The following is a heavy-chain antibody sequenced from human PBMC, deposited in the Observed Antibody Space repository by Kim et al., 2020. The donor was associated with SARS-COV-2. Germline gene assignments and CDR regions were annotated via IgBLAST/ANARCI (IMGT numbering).Heavy chain of an antibody. CDR3: ARSKRDSSSWLSDY. D-gene: IGHD6-13*01. J-gene: IGHJ4*02. CDR1: GGSFSGYY. Sequence: SETLSLTCAVYGGSFSGYYWSWIRQPPGKGLEWIGEINHSGSTNYNPSLKSRVTISVDTSKNQFSLKLSSVTAADTAVYYCARSKRDSSSWLSDYWGQGTLVTVSS. V-gene: IGHV4-34*01. CDR2: INHSGST.